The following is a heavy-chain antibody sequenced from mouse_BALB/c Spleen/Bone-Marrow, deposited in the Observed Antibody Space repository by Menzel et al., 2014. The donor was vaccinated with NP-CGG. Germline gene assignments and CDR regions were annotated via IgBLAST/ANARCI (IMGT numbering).Heavy chain of an antibody. Sequence: EVKLMESGGGLVQPGGSLNLACAASGFDFGRYWMSRARQAPGKGLEWIGKINPESSTINYSPSLKDKFIMSKDNAKKLLYMLMAEVRSEDSGLCYCAMLEYYGYLVNWGQGSPVTVSS. V-gene: IGHV4-2*02. CDR2: INPESSTI. CDR3: AMLEYYGYLVN. D-gene: IGHD1-1*01. J-gene: IGHJ2*01. CDR1: GFDFGRYW.